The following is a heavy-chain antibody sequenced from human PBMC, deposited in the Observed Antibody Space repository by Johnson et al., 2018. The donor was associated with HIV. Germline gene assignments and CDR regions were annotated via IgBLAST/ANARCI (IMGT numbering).Heavy chain of an antibody. CDR3: ARDMAVNFFDI. V-gene: IGHV3-13*01. CDR2: IGTAGDT. CDR1: GFTVSSNY. D-gene: IGHD6-19*01. J-gene: IGHJ3*02. Sequence: EVQLVESGGGLAKPAWSPRLSCAASGFTVSSNYMSWVRQAPGKGLEWVSAIGTAGDTYYPGSVKGRFTISRENAKNSLYLQMNSLRAGDTAVYYCARDMAVNFFDIWGQGTMVTVSS.